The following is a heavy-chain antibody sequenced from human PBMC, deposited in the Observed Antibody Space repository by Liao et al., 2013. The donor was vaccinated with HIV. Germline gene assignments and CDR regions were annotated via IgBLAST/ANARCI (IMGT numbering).Heavy chain of an antibody. J-gene: IGHJ4*02. CDR2: VSNSGGT. D-gene: IGHD3-10*01. CDR1: GGSISSYS. V-gene: IGHV4-4*07. CDR3: ARGGSFFDF. Sequence: QVQLQESGPGLVKPSETLSLTCSVSGGSISSYSWNWIRQPAGKGLEWIGRVSNSGGTSYNPSLKSRVTMSVDTSRNQFSLRLNSVTAADTAVYYCARGGSFFDFWGQGTVITVSS.